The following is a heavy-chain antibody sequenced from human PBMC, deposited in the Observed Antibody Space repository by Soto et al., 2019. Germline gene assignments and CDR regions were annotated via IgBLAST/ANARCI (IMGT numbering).Heavy chain of an antibody. D-gene: IGHD6-19*01. CDR3: ASIWEAVAYRYFQH. CDR2: IYHSGST. Sequence: QLQLQESGSGLVKPSQTLSLTCAVSGGSISSGGYSWSWIRQPPGKGLEWIGYIYHSGSTYYNPSLKSRVTISVDRSKNQFALKLSSVTAADTAVYYCASIWEAVAYRYFQHWGQGTLVTVSS. J-gene: IGHJ1*01. V-gene: IGHV4-30-2*01. CDR1: GGSISSGGYS.